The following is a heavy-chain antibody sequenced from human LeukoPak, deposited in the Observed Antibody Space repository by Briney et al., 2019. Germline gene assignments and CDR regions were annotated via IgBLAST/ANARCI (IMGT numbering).Heavy chain of an antibody. CDR1: GGSISSGGYY. CDR2: IYYSGST. V-gene: IGHV4-31*03. J-gene: IGHJ4*02. D-gene: IGHD3-16*01. CDR3: ARGAHGGRDY. Sequence: SQTLSLTCTVSGGSISSGGYYWRWIRQHPGKGLEWIGYIYYSGSTYYNQSLKSRVTISVDTSKNQFSLKLSAVTAADTAVYYCARGAHGGRDYWGQGTLVTVSS.